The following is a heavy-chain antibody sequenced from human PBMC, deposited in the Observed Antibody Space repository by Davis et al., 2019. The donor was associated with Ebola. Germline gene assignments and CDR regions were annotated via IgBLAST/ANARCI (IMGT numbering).Heavy chain of an antibody. CDR1: VGTFSSYA. CDR2: IIPVFGIP. V-gene: IGHV1-69*13. D-gene: IGHD3-22*01. CDR3: ARDRYSDGRGYFFEQSH. Sequence: SVHVSCKASVGTFSSYAISWVRQAPGQGLDWLGGIIPVFGIPKYAQKFQGRVTITADESTSTAYMELSSLRSEDTAVYYCARDRYSDGRGYFFEQSHWGQGTLVTGSS. J-gene: IGHJ4*02.